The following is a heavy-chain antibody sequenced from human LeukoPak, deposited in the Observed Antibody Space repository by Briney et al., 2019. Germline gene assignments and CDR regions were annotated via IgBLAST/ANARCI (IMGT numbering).Heavy chain of an antibody. D-gene: IGHD5-24*01. CDR1: GFTFRSNA. V-gene: IGHV3-23*01. CDR2: IGSSGGTT. Sequence: PGGSLRLSCAASGFTFRSNAMSWVRQAPGKGLEWVSGIGSSGGTTNYADSVKGRFTISRDNSKSTLYLQMNSLRAEDTAVYYCARAARDGYNLHFDYWGQGTLVTVSS. J-gene: IGHJ4*02. CDR3: ARAARDGYNLHFDY.